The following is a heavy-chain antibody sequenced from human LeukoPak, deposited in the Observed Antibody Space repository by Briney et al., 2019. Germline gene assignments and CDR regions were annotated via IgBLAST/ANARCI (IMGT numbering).Heavy chain of an antibody. CDR1: GGSISSSSYY. D-gene: IGHD3-3*01. V-gene: IGHV4-30-4*08. J-gene: IGHJ4*02. CDR2: IYYSGST. CDR3: ARGSIDYDFWSGYGLDY. Sequence: KPSATLSLTCTVSGGSISSSSYYWSWIRQPPGKGLEWIGYIYYSGSTYYNPSLKSRVTISVDTSKNQFSLKLSSVTAADTAVYYCARGSIDYDFWSGYGLDYWGQGTLVTVSS.